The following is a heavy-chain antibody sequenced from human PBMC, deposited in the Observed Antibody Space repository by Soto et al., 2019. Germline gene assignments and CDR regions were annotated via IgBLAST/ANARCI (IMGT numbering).Heavy chain of an antibody. J-gene: IGHJ3*02. CDR2: IGTAGDT. CDR1: GFTFSSYD. CDR3: ARDGAAAGFHDAFDI. D-gene: IGHD6-13*01. V-gene: IGHV3-13*01. Sequence: LRLSCAASGFTFSSYDMHWVRQATGKGLEWVSAIGTAGDTYYPGSVKGRFTISRENAKNSLYLQMNSLRAEDTAVYYCARDGAAAGFHDAFDIWGQGTMVTVSS.